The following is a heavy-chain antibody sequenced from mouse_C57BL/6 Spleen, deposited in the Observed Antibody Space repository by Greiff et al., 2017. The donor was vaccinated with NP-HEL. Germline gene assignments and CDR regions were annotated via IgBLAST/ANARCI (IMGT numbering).Heavy chain of an antibody. D-gene: IGHD1-1*01. CDR3: ARRGTTVVERYFDV. V-gene: IGHV1-69*01. CDR1: GYTFTSYW. Sequence: QVQLQQPGAELVMPGASVKLSCKASGYTFTSYWMHWVKQRPGQGLEWIGEIDPSDSYTNYNQKFKGKSTLTVDKSSSTAYMQLSSLTSEDSAVYYGARRGTTVVERYFDVWGTGTTVTVSS. J-gene: IGHJ1*03. CDR2: IDPSDSYT.